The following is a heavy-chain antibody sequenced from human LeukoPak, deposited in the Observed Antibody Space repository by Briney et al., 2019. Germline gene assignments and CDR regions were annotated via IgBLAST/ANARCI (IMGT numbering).Heavy chain of an antibody. D-gene: IGHD3-22*01. CDR2: ISWDGTT. V-gene: IGHV3-43*01. Sequence: PGGSLRLSCAASGFTFDDYTMHWVRQAPGKTLEWVALISWDGTTYYRDSMKGRFTISRDDSKNSLYLQMDTLRTEDTAFYYCAKDLTYESSGFVIAPWGRGTLSTVSS. CDR3: AKDLTYESSGFVIAP. CDR1: GFTFDDYT. J-gene: IGHJ5*02.